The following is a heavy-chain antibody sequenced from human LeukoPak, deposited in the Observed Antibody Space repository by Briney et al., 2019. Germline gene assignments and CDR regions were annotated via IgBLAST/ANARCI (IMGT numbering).Heavy chain of an antibody. Sequence: GGSLRLSCAASGFTFGSYWMQWVRQTPEKGLVWVAHINNDGSNTIYVDSVKGRFTISRDNAKNSLYLQMSNLRAEDTAVYFCARGGGLDVWGQGATVTVSS. CDR1: GFTFGSYW. J-gene: IGHJ6*02. CDR2: INNDGSNT. CDR3: ARGGGLDV. V-gene: IGHV3-74*01. D-gene: IGHD3-16*01.